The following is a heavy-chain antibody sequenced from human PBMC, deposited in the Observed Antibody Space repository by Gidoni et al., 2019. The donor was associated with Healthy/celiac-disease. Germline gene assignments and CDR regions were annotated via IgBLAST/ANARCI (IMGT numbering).Heavy chain of an antibody. Sequence: QVQLVESGGGVVQPGRSLRLSCAASGFTFSSYGMHWVRQAPGKGLEWVAVISYDGSNKYYADSVKGRFTISRDNSKNTLYLQMNSLRAEDTAVYYCAKDGGWELLIYYFDYWGQGTLVTVSS. D-gene: IGHD1-26*01. J-gene: IGHJ4*02. V-gene: IGHV3-30*18. CDR3: AKDGGWELLIYYFDY. CDR2: ISYDGSNK. CDR1: GFTFSSYG.